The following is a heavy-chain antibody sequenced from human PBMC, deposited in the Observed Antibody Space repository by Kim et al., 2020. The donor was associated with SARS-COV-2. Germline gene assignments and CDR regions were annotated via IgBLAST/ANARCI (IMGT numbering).Heavy chain of an antibody. CDR3: AGEATIDYYYYGMDV. V-gene: IGHV4-39*07. Sequence: PSLKSRVTISVDTSKNQFSLKLSSVTAADTAVYYCAGEATIDYYYYGMDVWGQGTTVTVSS. J-gene: IGHJ6*02. D-gene: IGHD5-12*01.